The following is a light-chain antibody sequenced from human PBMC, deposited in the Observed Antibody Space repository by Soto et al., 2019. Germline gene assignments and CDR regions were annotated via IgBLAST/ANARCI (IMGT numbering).Light chain of an antibody. Sequence: EIVLTQSPGTPSLSPGERATLSCRASQRVSSSDLAWYQQKPGQAPRLLIYGASSRATGIPDRFSGSGSGTDFTLTITRLEPEDFAVYYCQQYDSYMYAFGQGTKVEI. CDR3: QQYDSYMYA. V-gene: IGKV3-20*01. CDR1: QRVSSSD. CDR2: GAS. J-gene: IGKJ2*01.